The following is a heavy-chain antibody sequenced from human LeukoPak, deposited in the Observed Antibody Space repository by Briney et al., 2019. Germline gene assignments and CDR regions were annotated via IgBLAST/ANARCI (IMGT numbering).Heavy chain of an antibody. V-gene: IGHV3-7*01. CDR3: ARDRYFQY. Sequence: HPGGSLRLSCAAPGFTFSSYWMSWVRQAPGKRLEWVANIKQDGSEIYYVDSVKGRGTISRDNAKNSLHLQMNSLRVEDTAVYYCARDRYFQYWGQGTVVTVSS. CDR1: GFTFSSYW. D-gene: IGHD1-14*01. J-gene: IGHJ1*01. CDR2: IKQDGSEI.